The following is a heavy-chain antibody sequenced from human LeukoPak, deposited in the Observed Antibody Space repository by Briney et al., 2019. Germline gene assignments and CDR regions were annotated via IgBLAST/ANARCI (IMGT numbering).Heavy chain of an antibody. CDR2: IYYGGSS. Sequence: SETLSLTCTVSGGSISSSSYYWGWVRQPPGKGLEWIGSIYYGGSSCYSSSLKSRVTISVDISKNQYSLKVNPVTAAGTAVYYCVRDAGHQLSRRNYYAMDVWGQGTTVTVSS. J-gene: IGHJ6*02. V-gene: IGHV4-39*07. CDR1: GGSISSSSYY. D-gene: IGHD2-2*01. CDR3: VRDAGHQLSRRNYYAMDV.